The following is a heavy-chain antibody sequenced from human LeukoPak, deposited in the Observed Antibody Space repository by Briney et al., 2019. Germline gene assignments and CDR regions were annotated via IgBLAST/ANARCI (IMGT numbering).Heavy chain of an antibody. Sequence: SVKVSCKASGGTFSSYAISWVRQAPGQGLEWMGGIIPIFGTANYAQKFQGRVTITADESTSTAYMELSSLRSEDTAVYYCASATGSYYLDYYYYMDVWGKGTTVTVSS. V-gene: IGHV1-69*13. CDR1: GGTFSSYA. CDR2: IIPIFGTA. CDR3: ASATGSYYLDYYYYMDV. D-gene: IGHD3-10*01. J-gene: IGHJ6*03.